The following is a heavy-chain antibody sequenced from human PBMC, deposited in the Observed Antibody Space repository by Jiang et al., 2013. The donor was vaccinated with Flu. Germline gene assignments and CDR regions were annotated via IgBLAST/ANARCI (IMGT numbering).Heavy chain of an antibody. D-gene: IGHD4-11*01. CDR3: ATSSTVTIWDAFDI. Sequence: LLKPSETLSVTCTVSGGSINTYYWSWIRQFPGKGLEWIGFVYNSWSIYYNPSLRSRATISVDTSKNQFSLNLSSVTAADTAIYYCATSSTVTIWDAFDIWGPGTMLTVSS. CDR1: GGSINTYY. J-gene: IGHJ3*02. V-gene: IGHV4-4*08. CDR2: VYNSWSI.